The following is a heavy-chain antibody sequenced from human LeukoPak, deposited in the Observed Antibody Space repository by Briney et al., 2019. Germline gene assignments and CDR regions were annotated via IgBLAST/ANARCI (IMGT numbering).Heavy chain of an antibody. CDR3: VNNPGYDFWSGPFDY. CDR1: GGTFSSYA. V-gene: IGHV1-69*01. D-gene: IGHD3-3*01. Sequence: SSVKVSCKASGGTFSSYAISWVRQAPGQGLEWMGGIIPIFGTANYAQKFQGRVTITADEPTSTAYMELSSLRSEATAVYSCVNNPGYDFWSGPFDYWGQGTLVTVSS. J-gene: IGHJ4*02. CDR2: IIPIFGTA.